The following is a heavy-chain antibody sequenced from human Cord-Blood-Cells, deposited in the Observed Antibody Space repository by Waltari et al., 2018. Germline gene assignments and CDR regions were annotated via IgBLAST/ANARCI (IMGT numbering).Heavy chain of an antibody. J-gene: IGHJ5*02. CDR1: GYALTGYC. Sequence: QVHLVQSGAEVRNPGASVKGYCKASGYALTGYCMHWVRQALGQGLEWMGWINPNSGGTNYAQKFQGWVTMTRDTSISTAYMELSRLRSDDTAVYYCARGGDYWFDPWGQGTLVTVSS. D-gene: IGHD2-21*02. V-gene: IGHV1-2*04. CDR3: ARGGDYWFDP. CDR2: INPNSGGT.